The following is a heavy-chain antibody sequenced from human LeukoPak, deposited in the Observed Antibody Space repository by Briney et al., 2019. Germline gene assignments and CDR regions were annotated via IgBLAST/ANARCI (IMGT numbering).Heavy chain of an antibody. J-gene: IGHJ5*02. D-gene: IGHD6-19*01. CDR3: ARVPGYSSGWKNWFDP. V-gene: IGHV4-59*01. CDR2: IYYSGST. Sequence: SETLSLTCTVSGGSISSYYWSWIRQPPGKGREGRGYIYYSGSTNYNPSLKSRVTISVDTSKNQFSLKLSSVTAADTAVYYCARVPGYSSGWKNWFDPWGQGTLGTVS. CDR1: GGSISSYY.